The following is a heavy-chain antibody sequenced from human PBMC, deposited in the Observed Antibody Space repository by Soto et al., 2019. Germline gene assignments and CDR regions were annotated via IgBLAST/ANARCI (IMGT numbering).Heavy chain of an antibody. D-gene: IGHD1-1*01. CDR2: IYREGNT. CDR3: AGEQSLDPGYFDH. Sequence: EVQLVETGGGLIQPGGSLRLSCAVSGFTVSSNYISWVRQAPGKGLEWVSVIYREGNTYYADSVKGRFTISRDTSKNTLFLQMNRLRVEDTAVYYCAGEQSLDPGYFDHWGQGTLVTVSS. CDR1: GFTVSSNY. J-gene: IGHJ4*02. V-gene: IGHV3-53*02.